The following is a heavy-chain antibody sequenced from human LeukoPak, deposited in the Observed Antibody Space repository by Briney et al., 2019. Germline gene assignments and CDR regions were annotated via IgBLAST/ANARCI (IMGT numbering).Heavy chain of an antibody. Sequence: ASVKVSCKASGYTLTAYYIYWVRQAPGQGLEWMGRINPNSGGTDYAQNFQGRVTMTRDTSISTAYMELSRLRSDDTAVYYCASTYYYGSGTPGSYFDYWGQGTLVTVSS. D-gene: IGHD3-10*01. CDR2: INPNSGGT. CDR3: ASTYYYGSGTPGSYFDY. V-gene: IGHV1-2*06. J-gene: IGHJ4*02. CDR1: GYTLTAYY.